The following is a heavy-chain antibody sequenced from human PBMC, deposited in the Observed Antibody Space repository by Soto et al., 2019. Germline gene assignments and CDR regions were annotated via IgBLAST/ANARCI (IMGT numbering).Heavy chain of an antibody. V-gene: IGHV4-59*12. Sequence: SETLSLTCTVSGGSISSYYWSWIRQPPGKGLEWIGYIYYSGSTNYNPSLKSRVTISVDTSKNQFSLRAEDTAVYYCAKVTSYRTPPGYFDYWGQGTLVTVSS. D-gene: IGHD1-26*01. CDR1: GGSISSYY. CDR2: IYYSGST. CDR3: AKVTSYRTPPGYFDY. J-gene: IGHJ4*02.